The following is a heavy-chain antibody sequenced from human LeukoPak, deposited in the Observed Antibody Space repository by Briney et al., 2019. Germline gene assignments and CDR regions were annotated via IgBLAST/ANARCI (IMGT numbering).Heavy chain of an antibody. D-gene: IGHD3-3*01. Sequence: GGSLRLSCAASGFTFSSYAMSWVRQAPGKRLEWVSAISGSGGSTYYADSVKGRFTISRDNSKNTLYLQMNSLRAEDTAVNYCARDPNDGDFWSGYSYYFDYWGQGTLVTVSS. V-gene: IGHV3-23*01. CDR1: GFTFSSYA. CDR3: ARDPNDGDFWSGYSYYFDY. J-gene: IGHJ4*02. CDR2: ISGSGGST.